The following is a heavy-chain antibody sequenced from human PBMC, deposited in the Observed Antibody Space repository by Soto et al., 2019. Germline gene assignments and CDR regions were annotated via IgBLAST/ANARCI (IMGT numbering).Heavy chain of an antibody. D-gene: IGHD2-8*01. CDR1: GGSISSSSYY. CDR2: IYYSGST. V-gene: IGHV4-39*01. CDR3: ARHMYCTNGVCYLLPSFYYYYYYMDV. Sequence: TLSLTCTVSGGSISSSSYYWGWIRQPPGKGLEWIGSIYYSGSTYYNPSLKSRVTISVDTSKNQFSLKLSSVTAADTAVYYCARHMYCTNGVCYLLPSFYYYYYYMDVWGKGTTVTVSS. J-gene: IGHJ6*03.